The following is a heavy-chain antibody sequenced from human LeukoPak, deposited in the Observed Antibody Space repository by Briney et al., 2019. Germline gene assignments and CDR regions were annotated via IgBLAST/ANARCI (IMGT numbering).Heavy chain of an antibody. J-gene: IGHJ4*02. V-gene: IGHV3-66*01. CDR3: ARGGLRDSSGYYVADC. CDR2: LYSGGST. D-gene: IGHD3-22*01. CDR1: GFTVSSNY. Sequence: GGSLRLSCAASGFTVSSNYMIWVRQAPGKGLGWISVLYSGGSTKYKDSVKGRFTTSRDNSKNTLYLQMNSLRVEDTAVYYCARGGLRDSSGYYVADCWGQGTPVTVSS.